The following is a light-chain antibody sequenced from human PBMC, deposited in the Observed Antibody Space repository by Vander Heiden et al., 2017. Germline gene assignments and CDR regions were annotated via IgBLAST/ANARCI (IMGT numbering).Light chain of an antibody. CDR3: QQSYSTPRT. V-gene: IGKV1-39*01. Sequence: DIQLTPSPSSLSASVGDRVTITCRASQGIRSYLNWYQQKPGKAPKLLIYNASSLQSGVPSRFSGSGSGTDFTLTISSLQPEDFATYYCQQSYSTPRTFGQGTKVEIK. CDR2: NAS. CDR1: QGIRSY. J-gene: IGKJ1*01.